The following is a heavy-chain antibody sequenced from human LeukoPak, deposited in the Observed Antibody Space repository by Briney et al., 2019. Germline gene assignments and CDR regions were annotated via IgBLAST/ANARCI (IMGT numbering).Heavy chain of an antibody. CDR2: IYYSGST. CDR3: ARVGLALGRFLDY. Sequence: SETLSLTCTVSGGSISSSSYYWGWIRQPPGKGLEWIGSIYYSGSTYYNPSLKSRVTISVDTSKNQFSLKLSSVTAADTAVYYCARVGLALGRFLDYWGQGTLVTVSS. CDR1: GGSISSSSYY. D-gene: IGHD3-3*01. V-gene: IGHV4-39*01. J-gene: IGHJ4*02.